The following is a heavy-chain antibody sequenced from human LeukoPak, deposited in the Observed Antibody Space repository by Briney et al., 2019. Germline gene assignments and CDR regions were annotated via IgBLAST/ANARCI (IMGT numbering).Heavy chain of an antibody. J-gene: IGHJ4*02. D-gene: IGHD5-18*01. CDR1: GYTFTSYG. CDR3: ARGSSYGFSMGY. CDR2: ISTYNGDT. Sequence: VASVKVSCKASGYTFTSYGISWVRQAPGQGLEWMGWISTYNGDTNYAQKLQDRVTMTTDTSTSTAYMELRSLRSDDTAVYYCARGSSYGFSMGYWGQGTLVTVSS. V-gene: IGHV1-18*01.